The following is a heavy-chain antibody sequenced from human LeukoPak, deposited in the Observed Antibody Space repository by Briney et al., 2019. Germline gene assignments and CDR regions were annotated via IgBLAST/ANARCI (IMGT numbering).Heavy chain of an antibody. J-gene: IGHJ4*02. CDR3: AKDPTHFRVWDDYDNTRLNY. Sequence: GGSLRLSCAASGFTFSSYGMHWVRQAPGKGLEWVAVISYDGSNKYYADSVKGRFTISRDNSKNTVYLQMNSLRAEDTAVYYCAKDPTHFRVWDDYDNTRLNYWGQGTLVTVSS. D-gene: IGHD3-22*01. V-gene: IGHV3-30*18. CDR2: ISYDGSNK. CDR1: GFTFSSYG.